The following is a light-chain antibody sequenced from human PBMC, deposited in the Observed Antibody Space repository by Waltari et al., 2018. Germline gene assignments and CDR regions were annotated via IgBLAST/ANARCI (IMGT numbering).Light chain of an antibody. CDR3: QEYNSSPSWT. V-gene: IGKV1-5*03. J-gene: IGKJ1*01. Sequence: DIQMTQSPSTLSASVGDRVTIACRASQHIGSWLAWYQQRPGKAPKLLIYKASSLDSGVPSRFSGSGSGTEFTLTISSLQPDDFATYYCQEYNSSPSWTFGQGTKVEIK. CDR2: KAS. CDR1: QHIGSW.